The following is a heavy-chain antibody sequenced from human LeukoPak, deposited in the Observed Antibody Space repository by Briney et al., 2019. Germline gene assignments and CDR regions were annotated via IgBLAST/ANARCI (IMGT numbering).Heavy chain of an antibody. J-gene: IGHJ3*01. CDR1: GFI. CDR3: VKEGYSSGRAGAFDL. CDR2: ITHDGSTK. D-gene: IGHD6-19*01. Sequence: GGSLRLSCAASGFIIHWVRQSPGKGLEWVALITHDGSTKQYADSVKDRFTLSRDNSKNMVYLDMNTVTVEDTAVYYCVKEGYSSGRAGAFDLWGQGTEVTVSS. V-gene: IGHV3-30*14.